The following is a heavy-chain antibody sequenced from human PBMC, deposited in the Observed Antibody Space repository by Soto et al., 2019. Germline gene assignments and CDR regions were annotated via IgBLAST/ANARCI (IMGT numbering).Heavy chain of an antibody. CDR3: GKDLSRGGLES. Sequence: EVQVVESGGGLVQPGGSLTLSCVVSGSTIDDYAMHWVRQVPGKGLEWVSGIFWVGGGTGYADSVNGRFTISRDRARSSLSLQMSSLRIEDTAVYYCGKDLSRGGLESWGQGTRVTVSS. J-gene: IGHJ4*02. V-gene: IGHV3-9*01. D-gene: IGHD3-16*01. CDR2: IFWVGGGT. CDR1: GSTIDDYA.